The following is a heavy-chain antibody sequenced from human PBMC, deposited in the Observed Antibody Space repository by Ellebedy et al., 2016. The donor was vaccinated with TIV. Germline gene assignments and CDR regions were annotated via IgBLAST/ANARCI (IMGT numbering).Heavy chain of an antibody. V-gene: IGHV1-2*02. D-gene: IGHD3-10*01. J-gene: IGHJ4*02. CDR1: GYTFTAYY. CDR3: ARVRGVIVFDY. CDR2: IDPDSGGT. Sequence: ASVKVSCKASGYTFTAYYLRWVRQAPGQGLEWMGWIDPDSGGTNYAQKFQGRVTMTRDTAISTAYMELSTLRSDDTAVYYCARVRGVIVFDYWGQGTVVTVSS.